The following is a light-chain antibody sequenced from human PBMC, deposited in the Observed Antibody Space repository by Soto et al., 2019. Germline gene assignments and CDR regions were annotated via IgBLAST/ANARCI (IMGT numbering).Light chain of an antibody. V-gene: IGLV1-44*01. Sequence: QSVLTQPPSASGTPGQRVTISCSGSSSNIGSNTVNWYQQPPGTAPKLLVYSNNQRPSGVPGRFSGSKSGTSASLAISGLQSEDEADYYCAAWDDSLNALVLGVGTKLTVL. J-gene: IGLJ2*01. CDR1: SSNIGSNT. CDR3: AAWDDSLNALV. CDR2: SNN.